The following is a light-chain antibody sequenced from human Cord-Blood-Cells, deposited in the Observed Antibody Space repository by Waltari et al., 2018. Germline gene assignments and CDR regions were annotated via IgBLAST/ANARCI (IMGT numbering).Light chain of an antibody. V-gene: IGKV1-39*01. Sequence: DIQMTQSPSSLSASVGDRVTITCRQSQSISSSLNWYQQNPRKAPKLLSYAASSLQRAVPSTFSGSGSGTDFTLTFSSLQPGDIATYCGQQSYSTPGTYDHGTKVEIK. CDR1: QSISSS. CDR2: AAS. J-gene: IGKJ1*01. CDR3: QQSYSTPGT.